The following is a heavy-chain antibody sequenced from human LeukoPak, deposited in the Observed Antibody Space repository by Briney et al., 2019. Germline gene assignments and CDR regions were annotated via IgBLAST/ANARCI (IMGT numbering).Heavy chain of an antibody. D-gene: IGHD6-19*01. CDR2: INPSGGST. CDR3: ARTGGDYSSGWSSPLLDGLFDY. V-gene: IGHV1-46*01. Sequence: ASVKVSCKASGYTFTSYYMHWVRQAPGQGLEWMGIINPSGGSTSYAQKFQGRVTMTRDMSTSTVYMELSSLRSEDTAVYYCARTGGDYSSGWSSPLLDGLFDYWGQGTLVTVSS. J-gene: IGHJ4*02. CDR1: GYTFTSYY.